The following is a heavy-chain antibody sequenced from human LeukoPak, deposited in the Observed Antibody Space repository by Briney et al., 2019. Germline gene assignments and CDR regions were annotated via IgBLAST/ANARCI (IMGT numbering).Heavy chain of an antibody. V-gene: IGHV3-21*01. Sequence: GGSLRLSCAASGFTFRSYSMNWVRQAPGKGLEWVSSISSSSSYIYYADSVKGRFTISRDNAKNSLYLQMNSLGAEDTAVYYCATTPYCSSTSCYRAFYFDYWGQGTLVTVSS. D-gene: IGHD2-2*02. J-gene: IGHJ4*02. CDR3: ATTPYCSSTSCYRAFYFDY. CDR1: GFTFRSYS. CDR2: ISSSSSYI.